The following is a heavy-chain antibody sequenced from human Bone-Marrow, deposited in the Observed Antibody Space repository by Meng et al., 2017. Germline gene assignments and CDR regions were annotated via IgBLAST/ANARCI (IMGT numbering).Heavy chain of an antibody. CDR3: ARDQDVFDI. CDR1: GITVSSNY. J-gene: IGHJ3*02. CDR2: IYSGGST. V-gene: IGHV3-66*01. Sequence: EVQLVESGGGLVQPGGSLRLSCAASGITVSSNYMSWVRQAPGKGLEWVSVIYSGGSTYYADSVKGRFTISRDTAKNSLYLQMDSLRAEDTAVYYCARDQDVFDIWGQGTMVTVSS.